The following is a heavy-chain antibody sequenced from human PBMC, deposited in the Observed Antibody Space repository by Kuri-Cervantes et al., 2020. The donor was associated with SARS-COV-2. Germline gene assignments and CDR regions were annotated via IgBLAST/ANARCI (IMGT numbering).Heavy chain of an antibody. CDR2: IRYDGSNK. J-gene: IGHJ6*03. D-gene: IGHD4-17*01. CDR3: VRLLKSRTTVTTSVYWYYYYMDV. Sequence: GESLKISCAASGFTFSSYGMHWVRQAPGKGLEWVAFIRYDGSNKYYADSVKGRFTISRDNSKNTLYLQMNSLRAEDTAVYYCVRLLKSRTTVTTSVYWYYYYMDVWGKGTTVTVSS. V-gene: IGHV3-30*02. CDR1: GFTFSSYG.